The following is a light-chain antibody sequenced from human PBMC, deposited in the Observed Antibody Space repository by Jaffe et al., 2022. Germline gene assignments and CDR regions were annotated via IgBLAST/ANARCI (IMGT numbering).Light chain of an antibody. Sequence: DIQMTQSPSTLSASVGDRVTITCRASQSISAWLAWFQQIPGKAPKLLIYEASTLESGVPSRFSGSRSGTEFTLTISGLQPDDFVTYYCQQYNTYPYTFGQGTKLEIK. J-gene: IGKJ2*01. V-gene: IGKV1-5*03. CDR3: QQYNTYPYT. CDR2: EAS. CDR1: QSISAW.